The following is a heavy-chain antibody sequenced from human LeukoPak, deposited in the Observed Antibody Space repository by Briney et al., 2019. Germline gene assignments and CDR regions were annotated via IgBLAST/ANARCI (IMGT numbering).Heavy chain of an antibody. CDR1: GFTFSRYA. CDR2: ISGSGGST. D-gene: IGHD3-10*01. J-gene: IGHJ4*02. V-gene: IGHV3-23*01. CDR3: AKGGAPLLWFGELSRIDY. Sequence: GGSLRLSCAASGFTFSRYAMSWVRQAPGKGLEWVSAISGSGGSTYYADSVKGRFTISRDSSKNTLYLQMNSLRAEDTAVYYCAKGGAPLLWFGELSRIDYWGQGTLVTVSS.